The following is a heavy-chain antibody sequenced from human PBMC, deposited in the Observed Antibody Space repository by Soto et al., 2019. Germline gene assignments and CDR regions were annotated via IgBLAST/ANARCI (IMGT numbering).Heavy chain of an antibody. J-gene: IGHJ4*02. CDR2: ICGSGGAT. CDR1: GFTFSSYA. V-gene: IGHV3-23*01. CDR3: AKGSGGHCYSHFDY. D-gene: IGHD2-15*01. Sequence: GSLRLSCAASGFTFSSYAMSWVRQAPGKGLEWVSAICGSGGATYYTDSVKGRFTVSRDNSKNTLNLQMNNLRAEDTAIYYCAKGSGGHCYSHFDYCGQGTLVTVSS.